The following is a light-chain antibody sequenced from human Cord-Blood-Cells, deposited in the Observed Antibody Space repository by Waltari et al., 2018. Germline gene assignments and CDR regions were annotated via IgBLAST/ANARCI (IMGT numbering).Light chain of an antibody. CDR1: QSVLYSSNNKNH. CDR3: QQYYSTPPIT. J-gene: IGKJ5*01. CDR2: CAS. V-gene: IGKV4-1*01. Sequence: DIVMTQSPDSLAVSLGERATINCKSSQSVLYSSNNKNHLAWYQQKPRQPPKLLIYCASTRESGVPDRFSGSGSATDFTITISSLQAEDVAVYYCQQYYSTPPITFGQGTRLEIK.